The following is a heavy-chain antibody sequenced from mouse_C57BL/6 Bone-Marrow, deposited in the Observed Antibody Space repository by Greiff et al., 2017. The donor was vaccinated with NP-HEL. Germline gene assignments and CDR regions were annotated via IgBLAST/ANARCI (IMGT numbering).Heavy chain of an antibody. V-gene: IGHV5-9-1*02. Sequence: EVKLVESGEGLVKPGGSLKLSCAASGFTFSSYAMSWVRQTPEKRLEWVAYISRGGDYIYYADTVTGRFTISRDNARNTLYLQMSSLKSEDTAMYYCTRGGGYYYAMDYWGQGTSVTVSS. CDR1: GFTFSSYA. CDR3: TRGGGYYYAMDY. J-gene: IGHJ4*01. CDR2: ISRGGDYI.